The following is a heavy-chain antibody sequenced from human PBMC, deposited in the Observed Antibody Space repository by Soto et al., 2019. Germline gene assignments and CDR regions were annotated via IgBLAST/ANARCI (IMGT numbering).Heavy chain of an antibody. CDR2: IGTAGDT. CDR3: AKDGSDTAMDIDYYGMDV. CDR1: GFTFSSYD. D-gene: IGHD5-18*01. J-gene: IGHJ6*02. Sequence: PGGSLRLSCAASGFTFSSYDMHWVRQATGKGLEWVSAIGTAGDTYYPGSVKGRFTISRENAKNSLYLQMNSLRAEDTAVYYCAKDGSDTAMDIDYYGMDVWGQGTTVTVSS. V-gene: IGHV3-13*01.